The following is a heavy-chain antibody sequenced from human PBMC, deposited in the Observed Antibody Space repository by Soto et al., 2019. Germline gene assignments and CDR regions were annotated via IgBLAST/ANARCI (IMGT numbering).Heavy chain of an antibody. CDR1: GFTFSSNA. V-gene: IGHV3-30-3*01. J-gene: IGHJ6*02. Sequence: GGSLRLSCAASGFTFSSNAMHWARQAPGKGLEWVAVLSYDGSNKYYADSVKGRFTISRDNSKNTLYLQMDSLRTEDTALYYCARDVESGSSQYYYYFYGMDVWGQGTTVTVSS. D-gene: IGHD1-26*01. CDR2: LSYDGSNK. CDR3: ARDVESGSSQYYYYFYGMDV.